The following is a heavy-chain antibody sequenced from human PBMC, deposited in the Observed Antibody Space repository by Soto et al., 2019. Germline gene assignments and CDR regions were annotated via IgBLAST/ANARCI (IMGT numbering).Heavy chain of an antibody. CDR1: GGSISSGGYY. CDR2: IYYSGST. J-gene: IGHJ4*02. CDR3: ARAHSTYYYDSSGFDY. V-gene: IGHV4-31*03. D-gene: IGHD3-22*01. Sequence: PSETLSLTCTVSGGSISSGGYYWSWIRQHPGKGLEWIGYIYYSGSTYYNPSLKSRVTISVDTSKNQFSLKLSSVTAADTAVYYCARAHSTYYYDSSGFDYWRQGTLVTVSS.